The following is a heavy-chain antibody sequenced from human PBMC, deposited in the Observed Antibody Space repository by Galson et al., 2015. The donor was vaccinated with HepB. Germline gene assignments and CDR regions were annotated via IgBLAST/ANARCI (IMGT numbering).Heavy chain of an antibody. V-gene: IGHV3-11*06. D-gene: IGHD4-17*01. CDR3: ARDRGDYGDGNWFDP. CDR2: ISNDGAYT. Sequence: SLRLSCAASEFTFSDYYMSWIRQAPGKGLEWISIISNDGAYTNYADSVKGRFTISRDNAKNSLFLQMNSLRAEDTAIYYCARDRGDYGDGNWFDPWGQGTRVSVSS. CDR1: EFTFSDYY. J-gene: IGHJ5*02.